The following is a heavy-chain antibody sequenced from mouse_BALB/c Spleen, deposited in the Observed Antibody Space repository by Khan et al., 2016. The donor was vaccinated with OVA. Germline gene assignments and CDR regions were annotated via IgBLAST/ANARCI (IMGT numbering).Heavy chain of an antibody. CDR2: INSNGGST. J-gene: IGHJ2*01. CDR3: ARMARTIN. V-gene: IGHV5-6-3*01. CDR1: GFTFSSYG. Sequence: EVKLQESGGGLVQPGGSLKLSCAASGFTFSSYGMSWVRQTPDKRLELVATINSNGGSTYYPDSVKVRFTISRDNAKNTLYLQMSSLKSEDTAMYYCARMARTINWGQGTTLTVSS.